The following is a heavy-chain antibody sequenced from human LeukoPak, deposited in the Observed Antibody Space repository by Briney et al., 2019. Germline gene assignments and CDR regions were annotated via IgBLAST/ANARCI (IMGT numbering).Heavy chain of an antibody. CDR1: GFTFSSYA. CDR3: AKDCSGGSCLDY. CDR2: ISGSGGST. V-gene: IGHV3-23*01. D-gene: IGHD2-15*01. J-gene: IGHJ4*02. Sequence: GASLRLSCAASGFTFSSYAMSWVRQAPGKGLEWVSAISGSGGSTYYADSVKGRFTISRDNSKNTLYLQMNSLRAEDTAVYYCAKDCSGGSCLDYWGQGTLVTVPS.